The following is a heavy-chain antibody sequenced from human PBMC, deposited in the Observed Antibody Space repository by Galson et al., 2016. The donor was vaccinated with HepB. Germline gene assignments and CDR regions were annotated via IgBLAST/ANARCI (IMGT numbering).Heavy chain of an antibody. J-gene: IGHJ6*02. Sequence: SVKVSCKASGYSFTSYGISWVRQAPGQGLEWMGWINTHNGNTNFAQKLQGRVTMTTAVSTSTVYMELRSLRLDDTAVYYCARDKAGLTPYFYHGMDVWGQGTTVTVSS. CDR1: GYSFTSYG. V-gene: IGHV1-18*01. D-gene: IGHD3/OR15-3a*01. CDR2: INTHNGNT. CDR3: ARDKAGLTPYFYHGMDV.